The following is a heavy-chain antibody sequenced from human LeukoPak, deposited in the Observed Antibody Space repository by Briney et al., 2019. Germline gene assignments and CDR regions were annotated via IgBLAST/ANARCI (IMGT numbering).Heavy chain of an antibody. CDR2: IKPDSGDT. CDR3: ARAREESTGNYDAFDI. Sequence: ASVKVSCKASGYTFTGHHMHWVRQAPGQGLEWMGWIKPDSGDTNYAQRLHGRVTMPRDKSITTAYMELNRVRYDDTAVYYCARAREESTGNYDAFDIWRQGTMVTVSS. D-gene: IGHD1-1*01. CDR1: GYTFTGHH. V-gene: IGHV1-2*02. J-gene: IGHJ3*02.